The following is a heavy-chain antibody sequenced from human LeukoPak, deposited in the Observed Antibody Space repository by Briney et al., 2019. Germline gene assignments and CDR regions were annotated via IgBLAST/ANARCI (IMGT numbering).Heavy chain of an antibody. J-gene: IGHJ4*02. CDR2: IIPILGIA. D-gene: IGHD3-22*01. Sequence: GSSVKVSCKASGGTFSSYAISWVRQAPGQGLEWMGRIIPILGIANYAQKFQGRVTITADKSTSTAYMELSSLRSEDTAVYYCARGSMIVEGSDYWGQGTLVTVSS. CDR3: ARGSMIVEGSDY. CDR1: GGTFSSYA. V-gene: IGHV1-69*04.